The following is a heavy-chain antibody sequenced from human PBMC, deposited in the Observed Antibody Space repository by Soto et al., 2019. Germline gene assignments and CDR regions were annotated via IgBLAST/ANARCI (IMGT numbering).Heavy chain of an antibody. CDR2: IRGEAYGGTT. D-gene: IGHD2-2*01. Sequence: GGSLRLSCSASGLSFGIYTITGFRQGPGKGLEWIGFIRGEAYGGTTEYAASVKGRFTISRDDSKDTLYLQMNGLRAEDTAVYYCAKPRTQMAGSLFFDAWRHGTLVNAS. J-gene: IGHJ4*01. CDR3: AKPRTQMAGSLFFDA. V-gene: IGHV3-49*03. CDR1: GLSFGIYT.